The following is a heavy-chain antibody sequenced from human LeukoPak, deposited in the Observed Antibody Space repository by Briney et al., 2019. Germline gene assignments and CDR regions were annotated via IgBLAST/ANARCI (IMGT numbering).Heavy chain of an antibody. CDR3: ARDLVISSPHQYSSQSSDAFDI. D-gene: IGHD3-3*02. CDR1: GYAFTDHF. V-gene: IGHV1-2*02. Sequence: ASVWVSCTTSGYAFTDHFIQWVRQAPGQGLEWMGWINPNSGVTKIPQKFQVRVTMTRDTSITTLHMDLTGLTFDDTAVYYCARDLVISSPHQYSSQSSDAFDIWGHGTMVTVSS. J-gene: IGHJ3*02. CDR2: INPNSGVT.